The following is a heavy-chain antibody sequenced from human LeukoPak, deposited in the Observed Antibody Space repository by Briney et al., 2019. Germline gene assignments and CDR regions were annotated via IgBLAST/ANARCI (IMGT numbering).Heavy chain of an antibody. V-gene: IGHV3-66*01. Sequence: GGSLRLSCAASGFTVSSNYMSWVRQAPGKGQEWVSVIYSGGSTYSADSVKGRFTISRDNSKNTLYLQINSLRAEDTAVYYCARDIEVLDRSGSYYGYWGQGTLVTVSS. D-gene: IGHD3-10*01. CDR3: ARDIEVLDRSGSYYGY. CDR1: GFTVSSNY. J-gene: IGHJ4*02. CDR2: IYSGGST.